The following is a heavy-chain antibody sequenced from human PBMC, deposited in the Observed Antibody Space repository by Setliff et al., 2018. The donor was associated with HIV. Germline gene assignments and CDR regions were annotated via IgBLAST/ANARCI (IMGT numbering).Heavy chain of an antibody. D-gene: IGHD5-12*01. J-gene: IGHJ3*02. CDR1: GGSFSGYN. V-gene: IGHV4-34*01. CDR2: INHSGST. CDR3: ARAEMATIVAFDI. Sequence: SETLSLTCAVYGGSFSGYNWSWIRQPPGKGLEWIGEINHSGSTNYNPSLKTRVTISVDTSKNQFSLKLTSVTAADTAVYYCARAEMATIVAFDIWGQGTMVTVSS.